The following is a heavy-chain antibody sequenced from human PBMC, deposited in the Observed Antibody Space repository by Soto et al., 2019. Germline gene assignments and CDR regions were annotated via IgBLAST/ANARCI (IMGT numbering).Heavy chain of an antibody. J-gene: IGHJ6*04. V-gene: IGHV4-59*01. CDR3: ARGDGCGGNCFSGRDV. D-gene: IGHD2-21*01. CDR1: GGSIGSYY. CDR2: IYYSGST. Sequence: QVQLQESGPGLVKPSETLSLTCTVSGGSIGSYYWSWLRQPPGKGLEWIGHIYYSGSTKYSPSLKRRVTISVDTSKNQFSLQLNSVTAADTAVYYCARGDGCGGNCFSGRDVWGKGTTVTVSS.